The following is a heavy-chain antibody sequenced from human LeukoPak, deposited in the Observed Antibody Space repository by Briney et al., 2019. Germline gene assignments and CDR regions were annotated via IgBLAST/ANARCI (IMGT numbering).Heavy chain of an antibody. CDR2: ISGSGNNT. D-gene: IGHD3-22*01. Sequence: GGSLRLSCAASGFTFSSYAMNWVRQAPGKGLEWVSGISGSGNNTCYADSVKGRFTISRDNSKNTLYLQMNGLRAEDTAVYYCAKDKGNYYDSSGYFDYWGQGTLVTVSS. CDR1: GFTFSSYA. CDR3: AKDKGNYYDSSGYFDY. J-gene: IGHJ4*02. V-gene: IGHV3-23*01.